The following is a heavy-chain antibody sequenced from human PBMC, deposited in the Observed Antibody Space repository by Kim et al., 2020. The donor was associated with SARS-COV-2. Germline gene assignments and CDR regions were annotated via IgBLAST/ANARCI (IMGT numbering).Heavy chain of an antibody. V-gene: IGHV3-30*01. J-gene: IGHJ4*02. Sequence: YYVDSVKGRFLISRDNSKNTMFLQMNSLRIEDSAVYYCVRGDDYLGFDFWGQGTLVTVSS. D-gene: IGHD3-16*01. CDR3: VRGDDYLGFDF.